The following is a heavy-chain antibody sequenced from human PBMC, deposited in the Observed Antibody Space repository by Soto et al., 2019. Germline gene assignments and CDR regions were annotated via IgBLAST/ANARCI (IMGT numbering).Heavy chain of an antibody. J-gene: IGHJ3*02. V-gene: IGHV1-24*01. CDR3: ATDRDCGGDCYEAFDI. Sequence: ASVKVSCKASGYTFTSYDINWVRQAPGKGLEWMGGFDPEDGETIYAQKFQGRVTMTEDTSTDTAYMELSSLRSEDTAVYYCATDRDCGGDCYEAFDIWGQ. CDR2: FDPEDGET. CDR1: GYTFTSYD. D-gene: IGHD2-21*02.